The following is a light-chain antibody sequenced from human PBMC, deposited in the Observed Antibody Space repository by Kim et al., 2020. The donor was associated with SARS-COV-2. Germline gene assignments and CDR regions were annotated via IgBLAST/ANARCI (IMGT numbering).Light chain of an antibody. J-gene: IGKJ1*01. Sequence: EIVLTQSPGTLSLSPGERATLSCRASQSVGRSYLAWYHQKPGQAPRLLIYDASSRATGIPDTFSGSGSGTDFTLTISRREPGDFAVYYCRQHANPPRTFVQGTKVDIK. CDR3: RQHANPPRT. CDR2: DAS. V-gene: IGKV3-20*01. CDR1: QSVGRSY.